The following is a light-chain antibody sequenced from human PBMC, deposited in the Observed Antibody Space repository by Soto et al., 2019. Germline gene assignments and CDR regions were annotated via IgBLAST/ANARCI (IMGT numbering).Light chain of an antibody. CDR3: QQRNNPLT. V-gene: IGKV3-11*01. J-gene: IGKJ4*01. CDR2: DAS. Sequence: EIVLTQSPATLSLSPGERATLSCRASQSVSSSLAWYQQKPGQAPRLLIYDASNRATGIPARFSGSGSGTDFTLTISSLAPEDFAVYYCQQRNNPLTFGGGTKVEIK. CDR1: QSVSSS.